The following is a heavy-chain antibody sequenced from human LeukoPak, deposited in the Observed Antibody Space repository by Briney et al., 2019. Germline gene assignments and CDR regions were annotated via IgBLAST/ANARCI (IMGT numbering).Heavy chain of an antibody. CDR1: GGSISSYY. V-gene: IGHV4-59*01. Sequence: SETLSLTCTVSGGSISSYYWSWIRQPPEKGLEWIGYIYYSGSTNYNPSLKSRVTISVDTSKNQFSLNLHSVNAADTAVYYCASTYNNYYGLDVWGQGTTVTVS. CDR2: IYYSGST. J-gene: IGHJ6*02. CDR3: ASTYNNYYGLDV.